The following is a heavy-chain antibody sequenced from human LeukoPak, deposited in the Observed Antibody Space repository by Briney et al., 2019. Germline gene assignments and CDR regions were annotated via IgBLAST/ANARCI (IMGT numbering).Heavy chain of an antibody. V-gene: IGHV4-39*07. Sequence: SETLSLTCTVSGGSISSSSYYWGWIRQPPGKGLEWIGSIYYSGSTYYNPSLKSRVTISVDTSKNQFSLKLSSVTAADTAVYYCARDYGSGSPWGQGTLVTVSP. CDR1: GGSISSSSYY. J-gene: IGHJ5*02. CDR3: ARDYGSGSP. CDR2: IYYSGST. D-gene: IGHD3-10*01.